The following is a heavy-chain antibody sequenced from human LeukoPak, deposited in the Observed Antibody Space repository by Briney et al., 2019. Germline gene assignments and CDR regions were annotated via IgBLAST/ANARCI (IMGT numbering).Heavy chain of an antibody. CDR1: GGTFSSSA. J-gene: IGHJ4*02. V-gene: IGHV1-69*06. CDR2: IIPIFGTA. D-gene: IGHD4-23*01. CDR3: AREAPWNYGGDTGEDY. Sequence: SVKVSCKASGGTFSSSAISWVRQAPGQGLECMGRIIPIFGTANYAQKFQGRVTITADKFTSTAYMELSSLRSDDTAVYYCAREAPWNYGGDTGEDYWGQGTLVTVSS.